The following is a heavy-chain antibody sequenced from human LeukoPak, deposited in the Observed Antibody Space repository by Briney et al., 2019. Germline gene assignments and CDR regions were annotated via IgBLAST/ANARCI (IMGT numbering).Heavy chain of an antibody. D-gene: IGHD6-13*01. V-gene: IGHV3-11*01. CDR3: ASYHSSPLLHY. Sequence: GGSLRLSCAASGFTFSDYYMSWIRQAPGKGLEWVSYISSSGSTIYYADSVKGRFTISRDNAKNSLYLQMNSLRAEDTAVYYRASYHSSPLLHYWGQGTLVTVSS. CDR1: GFTFSDYY. J-gene: IGHJ4*02. CDR2: ISSSGSTI.